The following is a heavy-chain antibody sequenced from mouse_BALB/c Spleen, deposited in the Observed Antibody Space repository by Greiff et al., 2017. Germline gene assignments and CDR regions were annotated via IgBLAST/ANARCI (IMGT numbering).Heavy chain of an antibody. CDR2: INPGSGGT. Sequence: QVQLQQSGAELVRPGTSVKVSCKASGYAFTNYLIEWVKQRPGQGLEWIGVINPGSGGTNYNEKFKGKATLTADKSSSTAYMQLSSLTSDDSAVYFCARERNPYYFDYWGQGTTLTVSS. V-gene: IGHV1-54*01. J-gene: IGHJ2*01. CDR1: GYAFTNYL. CDR3: ARERNPYYFDY.